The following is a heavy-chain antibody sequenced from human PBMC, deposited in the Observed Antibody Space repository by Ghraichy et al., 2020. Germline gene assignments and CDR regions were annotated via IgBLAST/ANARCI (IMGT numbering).Heavy chain of an antibody. Sequence: GESLNISCAASGFTFDDYTMHWVRQAPGKGLEWVSLISWDGGSTYYADSVKGRFTISRDNSKNSLYLQMNSLRTEDTALYYCAKESYSDSGSYRVLYGMDVWGQGTTVTVSS. CDR1: GFTFDDYT. J-gene: IGHJ6*02. V-gene: IGHV3-43*01. D-gene: IGHD1-26*01. CDR2: ISWDGGST. CDR3: AKESYSDSGSYRVLYGMDV.